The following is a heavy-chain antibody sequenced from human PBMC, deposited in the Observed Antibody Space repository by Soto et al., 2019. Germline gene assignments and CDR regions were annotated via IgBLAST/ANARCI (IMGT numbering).Heavy chain of an antibody. Sequence: LSLTCTVSGGSVSSGSYYWSWIRQPPGKGLEWIGYIYYSGSTNYNPSLKSRVTISVDTSKNQFSLKLSSVTAADTAVYYCARARYYYDSSGYYPDYWGQGTLVTVSS. CDR3: ARARYYYDSSGYYPDY. CDR2: IYYSGST. D-gene: IGHD3-22*01. V-gene: IGHV4-61*01. CDR1: GGSVSSGSYY. J-gene: IGHJ4*02.